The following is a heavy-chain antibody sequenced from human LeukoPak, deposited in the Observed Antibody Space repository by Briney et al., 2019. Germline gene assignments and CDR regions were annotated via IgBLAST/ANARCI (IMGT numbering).Heavy chain of an antibody. CDR3: AKNLLGSEAFSWYFDL. Sequence: GGSLRLSCAASGFTFSSDGMSWVRQAAGKGLEWVSSISARGGGTVYAASVKGRVTISRDNSKNTLYLQMHSLRAEDTAVYSCAKNLLGSEAFSWYFDLWGRGTLVTVSS. V-gene: IGHV3-23*01. D-gene: IGHD1-26*01. J-gene: IGHJ2*01. CDR2: ISARGGGT. CDR1: GFTFSSDG.